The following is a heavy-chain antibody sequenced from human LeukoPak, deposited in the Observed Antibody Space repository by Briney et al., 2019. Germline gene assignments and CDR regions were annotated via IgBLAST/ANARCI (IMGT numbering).Heavy chain of an antibody. Sequence: GGSLRLSCAASGFTFSSYSMNWVRQAPGKGLEWVSSISSSSSYIYYADSVKGRFTISRDNAKNSLYLQMNSLRAEDTAVYYCARDRITIFGVVIIFMDYYYGMDVWGQGTTVTVSS. CDR3: ARDRITIFGVVIIFMDYYYGMDV. V-gene: IGHV3-21*04. CDR1: GFTFSSYS. J-gene: IGHJ6*02. CDR2: ISSSSSYI. D-gene: IGHD3-3*01.